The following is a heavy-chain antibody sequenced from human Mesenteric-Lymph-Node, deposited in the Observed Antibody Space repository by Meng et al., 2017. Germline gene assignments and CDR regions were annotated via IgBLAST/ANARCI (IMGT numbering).Heavy chain of an antibody. V-gene: IGHV3-23*01. CDR3: ARGSGYDILAGYYDY. D-gene: IGHD3-9*01. CDR1: GFTFSSYA. CDR2: ISDGSGEI. J-gene: IGHJ4*02. Sequence: GESLKISCAASGFTFSSYAMSWVRQAPGKGLEWVSGISDGSGEIHYADSVKGRFTISRDNSKNTLYLQMGSLRVEDMAVYYCARGSGYDILAGYYDYWGQGTLVTVSS.